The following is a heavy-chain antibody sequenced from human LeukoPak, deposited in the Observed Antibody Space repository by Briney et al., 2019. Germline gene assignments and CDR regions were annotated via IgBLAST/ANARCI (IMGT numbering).Heavy chain of an antibody. CDR3: ARDRSTTHFDY. V-gene: IGHV3-33*01. Sequence: GRSLRLSCAASGFTFSSYGMYWVRQAPGKGLEWVAMIWYDGSNTYYADSVKGRFTISRDNSKNTLFLQMDSLRAEDTAVYYCARDRSTTHFDYWGQGTLVTVSS. CDR2: IWYDGSNT. J-gene: IGHJ4*02. D-gene: IGHD5/OR15-5a*01. CDR1: GFTFSSYG.